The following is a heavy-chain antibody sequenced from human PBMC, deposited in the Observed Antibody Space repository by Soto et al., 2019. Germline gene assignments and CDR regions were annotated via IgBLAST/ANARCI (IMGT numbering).Heavy chain of an antibody. CDR1: GYDFSNSG. Sequence: QVHLVQSEPEVKKPGASVKVSCRASGYDFSNSGINWVRQAPGRGLEWVGWISAYNGNTKSAQNLHGRVSLTTDTSTTTAYMELRTLTSDDTAVYFCARAYASSLGWPHDDYWGQGTLVTVSS. CDR3: ARAYASSLGWPHDDY. V-gene: IGHV1-18*01. CDR2: ISAYNGNT. D-gene: IGHD2-2*01. J-gene: IGHJ4*02.